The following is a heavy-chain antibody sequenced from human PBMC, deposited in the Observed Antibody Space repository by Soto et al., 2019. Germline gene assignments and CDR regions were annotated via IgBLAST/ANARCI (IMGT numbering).Heavy chain of an antibody. J-gene: IGHJ4*02. CDR2: ISYDGSSQ. D-gene: IGHD2-21*01. CDR3: AKANAHIPFDS. CDR1: GFPSSSDG. Sequence: QVQLVESGGGVVQPGRSLRLSCAASGFPSSSDGMHWVRQAPGKGLEWVAVISYDGSSQYYAVSVQGRFAISRDNSKNTLYLQMNSLRPEDTALYYCAKANAHIPFDSWGQGTLVTVSS. V-gene: IGHV3-30*18.